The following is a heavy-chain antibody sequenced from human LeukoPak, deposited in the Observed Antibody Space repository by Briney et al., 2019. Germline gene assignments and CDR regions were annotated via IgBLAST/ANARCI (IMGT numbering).Heavy chain of an antibody. CDR3: ARYYYYYMDV. CDR2: ISYDGSNK. CDR1: GFTFSSYA. Sequence: GGSLRLSCAASGFTFSSYAMHWVRQAPGKGLEWVAVISYDGSNKYYADSVKGRFTISRDNVKNSLYLQMNSLRAEDTAVYYCARYYYYYMDVWGKGTTVTVSS. J-gene: IGHJ6*03. V-gene: IGHV3-30*04.